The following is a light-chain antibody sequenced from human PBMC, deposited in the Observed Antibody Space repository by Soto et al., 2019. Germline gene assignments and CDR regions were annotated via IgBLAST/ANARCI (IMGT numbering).Light chain of an antibody. CDR3: QHYNLYSGT. CDR1: QSISSR. J-gene: IGKJ2*01. CDR2: DAS. V-gene: IGKV1-5*01. Sequence: DIQMTQSPSTLSASVGDRVTITCRASQSISSRLAWYQQKPGKAPKVLIYDASSLESGVPSRLSGSGSGTEFTLTISSLQPDDLATYYCQHYNLYSGTFGQGTKLEIK.